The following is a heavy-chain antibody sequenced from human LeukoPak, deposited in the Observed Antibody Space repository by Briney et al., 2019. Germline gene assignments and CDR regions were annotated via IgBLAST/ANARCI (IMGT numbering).Heavy chain of an antibody. V-gene: IGHV3-7*01. CDR3: AREYCSGTSCYGYFDY. CDR1: GFTFSSYW. CDR2: IKQDGSQI. Sequence: GGSLRLSCATSGFTFSSYWMSWVRRAPGKGLEWVANIKQDGSQIFYVDSVKGRFTISRDTAKNSLSLQMNSLRAEDTAVSYCAREYCSGTSCYGYFDYWGQGTLVTVSS. D-gene: IGHD2-2*01. J-gene: IGHJ4*02.